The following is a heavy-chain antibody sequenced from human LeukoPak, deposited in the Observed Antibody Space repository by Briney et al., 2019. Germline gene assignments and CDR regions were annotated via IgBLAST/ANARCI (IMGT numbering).Heavy chain of an antibody. CDR1: GFTFSSSA. Sequence: GGSLRLSCAASGFTFSSSAMSWVRQAPGKGLEWVSAISNNGGYTYYADSVKGRLTISRDNSKNTLYLQMNSPRAEDTAVYYCAKDRTGEKSISGNYWGQGILVTVSS. CDR2: ISNNGGYT. J-gene: IGHJ4*02. V-gene: IGHV3-23*01. CDR3: AKDRTGEKSISGNY. D-gene: IGHD2-21*01.